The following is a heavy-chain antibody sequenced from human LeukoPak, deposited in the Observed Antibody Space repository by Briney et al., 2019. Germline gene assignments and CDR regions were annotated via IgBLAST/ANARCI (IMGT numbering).Heavy chain of an antibody. J-gene: IGHJ4*02. CDR3: ARGPGYYGSGSYPSVY. CDR1: GGSISSGNYY. D-gene: IGHD3-10*01. CDR2: VYTSGST. Sequence: SETLSLTCTVSGGSISSGNYYWSWIRQPAGKGLEWIGRVYTSGSTKYKPSLKSRVTISLDTSKNQFSLRLSSVTAADTAVYYCARGPGYYGSGSYPSVYWGQGTRVTVSS. V-gene: IGHV4-61*02.